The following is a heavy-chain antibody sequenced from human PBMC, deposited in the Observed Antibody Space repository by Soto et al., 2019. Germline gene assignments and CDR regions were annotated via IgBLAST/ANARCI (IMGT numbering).Heavy chain of an antibody. J-gene: IGHJ6*02. CDR3: ARGERQLVNYYYYGMDV. Sequence: PSETLSLTCTVSGGSISSSSYYWGWIRQPPGKGLEWIGSIYYSGSTYYNPSLKSRVTISVDTSKNQFSLKLSSVTAADTAVYYCARGERQLVNYYYYGMDVWGQGTTVTVSS. D-gene: IGHD6-6*01. CDR1: GGSISSSSYY. V-gene: IGHV4-39*01. CDR2: IYYSGST.